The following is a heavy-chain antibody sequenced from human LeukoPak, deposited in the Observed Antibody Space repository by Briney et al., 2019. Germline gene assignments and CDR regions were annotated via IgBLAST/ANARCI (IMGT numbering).Heavy chain of an antibody. CDR1: GFTFSSYA. CDR2: ISYDGSNK. V-gene: IGHV3-30-3*01. J-gene: IGHJ4*02. CDR3: ARDKYPGSGSYYIFDY. Sequence: PGRSLRLSCAASGFTFSSYAMHWVRQAPGKGLEWVAVISYDGSNKYYADSVKGRFTISRDNSKNTLYLQMSSLRVEDTAVYYCARDKYPGSGSYYIFDYWGQGTLVTVSS. D-gene: IGHD1-26*01.